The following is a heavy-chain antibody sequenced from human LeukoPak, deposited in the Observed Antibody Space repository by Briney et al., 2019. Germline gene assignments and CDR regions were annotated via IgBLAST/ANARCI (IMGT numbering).Heavy chain of an antibody. V-gene: IGHV4-61*01. CDR2: IYYSGST. CDR1: GGSVSSGSDS. J-gene: IGHJ4*02. Sequence: SETLSLACTVSGGSVSSGSDSWSWIRQPPGKGLEWVGYIYYSGSTNYNPSLISRVTMSVDTAKNQFSLKLRSVTAADTAVYYCVRSLRLYNFDYWGQGTLVTVSS. CDR3: VRSLRLYNFDY.